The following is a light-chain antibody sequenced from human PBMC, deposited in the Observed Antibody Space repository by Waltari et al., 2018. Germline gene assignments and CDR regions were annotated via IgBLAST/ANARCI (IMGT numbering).Light chain of an antibody. J-gene: IGKJ1*01. CDR1: QSSSTN. CDR3: QQYDDWPAT. V-gene: IGKV3-15*01. Sequence: ERVMTQSPDILSASPGETVTLSCRASQSSSTNVAWYHHKPGQAPRLLIYNGATRHTGIPATFSGSGYGTEFTLTISSLQPEDFAVYFCQQYDDWPATFGQGTKVDI. CDR2: NGA.